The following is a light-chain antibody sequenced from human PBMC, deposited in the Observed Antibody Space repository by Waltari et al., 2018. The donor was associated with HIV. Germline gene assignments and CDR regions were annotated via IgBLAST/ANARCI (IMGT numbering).Light chain of an antibody. CDR3: CSYAGSYTHIVL. V-gene: IGLV2-11*01. Sequence: QSALTQPRSVSGSPGQSVTVSCTGSNSDIGTYDYVSWYQQYPDKAPKLIIYDVNSRPLGVLDRFSGSKSGNTAYLTISGLQAADEADYYCCSYAGSYTHIVLFGGGTKLTVL. CDR2: DVN. CDR1: NSDIGTYDY. J-gene: IGLJ2*01.